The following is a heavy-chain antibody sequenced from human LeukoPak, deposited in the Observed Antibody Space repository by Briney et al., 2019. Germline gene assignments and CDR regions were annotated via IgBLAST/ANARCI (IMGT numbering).Heavy chain of an antibody. Sequence: GGSLRLSCVASGFTFSNYAVNWVRQAPGKGLEWVAFIRYDGSNKYYADSVKGRFTISRDNSKNTLYLQMNSLRAEDTAVYYCAVSSSGGPLMHYWGQGTLVTVSS. J-gene: IGHJ4*02. CDR3: AVSSSGGPLMHY. V-gene: IGHV3-30*02. CDR2: IRYDGSNK. CDR1: GFTFSNYA. D-gene: IGHD6-25*01.